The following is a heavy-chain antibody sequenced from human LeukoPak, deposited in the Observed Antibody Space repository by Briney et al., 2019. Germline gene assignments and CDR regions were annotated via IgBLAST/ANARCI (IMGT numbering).Heavy chain of an antibody. CDR2: IDWDDKK. J-gene: IGHJ4*02. CDR3: ARGGGTYDYFDY. CDR1: GCALRARSMG. Sequence: GSAPALFKPTPTLTLTCTFSGCALRARSMGLDWIPLPPEKALGWLGRIDWDDKKFYSTSLKTRLIISKVTSKNQVVLTMTNMDPVDTATYYCARGGGTYDYFDYWGQGTLVTVSS. D-gene: IGHD4-17*01. V-gene: IGHV2-70*04.